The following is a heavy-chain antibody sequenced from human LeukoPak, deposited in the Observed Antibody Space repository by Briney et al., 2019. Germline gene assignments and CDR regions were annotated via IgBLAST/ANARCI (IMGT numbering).Heavy chain of an antibody. J-gene: IGHJ4*02. V-gene: IGHV3-30*18. CDR3: AKAAGGWDSPFDY. D-gene: IGHD6-19*01. CDR1: GFTFSSYG. CDR2: ISYDGSNK. Sequence: PGRSLRLSCAASGFTFSSYGMHWVRQAPGKGLEWVAVISYDGSNKYYADSVKGRFTISRDNSKNTLYLQMNSLRAEDTAVHYCAKAAGGWDSPFDYWGQGTLVTVSS.